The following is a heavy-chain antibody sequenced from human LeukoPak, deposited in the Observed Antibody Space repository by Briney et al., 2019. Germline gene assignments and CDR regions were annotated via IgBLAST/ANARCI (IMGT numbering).Heavy chain of an antibody. CDR3: ARDSWSSRGAFDI. CDR2: INWNGGST. CDR1: WFTFCDYG. V-gene: IGHV3-20*04. Sequence: SGGAPRLSCAAPWFTFCDYGKSWGRPAPGEGAGGVSAINWNGGSTGYLDSVKGRFTISRDNAKNSLYLQMNSLRAEDTALYYCARDSWSSRGAFDIWGQGTMVTVS. J-gene: IGHJ3*02. D-gene: IGHD6-25*01.